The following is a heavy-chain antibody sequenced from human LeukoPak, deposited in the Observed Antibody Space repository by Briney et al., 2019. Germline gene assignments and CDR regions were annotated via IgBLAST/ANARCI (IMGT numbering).Heavy chain of an antibody. CDR1: GYSISSGHY. Sequence: TSETLSLTCTASGYSISSGHYWGWIRQPPGKGLEWIGSIYHSGSTYYNPSLKSRVTISVDTSKNQFSLQLNSVTPEDTAVYYCARGAYSSSLLYYYYYMDVWGKGTTVTVSS. D-gene: IGHD6-6*01. V-gene: IGHV4-38-2*02. CDR3: ARGAYSSSLLYYYYYMDV. CDR2: IYHSGST. J-gene: IGHJ6*03.